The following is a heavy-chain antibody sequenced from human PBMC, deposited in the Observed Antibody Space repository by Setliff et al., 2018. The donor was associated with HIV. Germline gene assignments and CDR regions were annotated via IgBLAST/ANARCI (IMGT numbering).Heavy chain of an antibody. V-gene: IGHV4-61*09. CDR2: IYTSGST. CDR3: AGSSPSVVDALDI. Sequence: SETLSLTCTVSGGSISSDSYYWSWIRQPAGKGLEWVGHIYTSGSTYNNPSLKSRVTISLDTSKNQFSLKLSSVTAADTAMYFCAGSSPSVVDALDIWGQGTTVTVSS. J-gene: IGHJ3*02. D-gene: IGHD6-6*01. CDR1: GGSISSDSYY.